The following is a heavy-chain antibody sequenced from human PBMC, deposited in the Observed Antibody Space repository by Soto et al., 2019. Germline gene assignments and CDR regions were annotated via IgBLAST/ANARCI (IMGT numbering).Heavy chain of an antibody. D-gene: IGHD3-22*01. Sequence: EVQLVESGGGLVKPGGSLRLSCAASGFTFSSYSMNWVRQAPGKGLEWVSSISSSSSYIYYADSVKGRFTISRDNAKNSLYLQMNSLRAEDTDVYYCARDIDYYDSSGYYRDYWGQGTLVTVSS. V-gene: IGHV3-21*01. CDR2: ISSSSSYI. CDR3: ARDIDYYDSSGYYRDY. CDR1: GFTFSSYS. J-gene: IGHJ4*02.